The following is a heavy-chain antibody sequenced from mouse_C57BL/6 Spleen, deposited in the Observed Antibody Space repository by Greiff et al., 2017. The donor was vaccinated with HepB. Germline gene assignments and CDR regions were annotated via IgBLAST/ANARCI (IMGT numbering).Heavy chain of an antibody. CDR1: GYTFTDYN. J-gene: IGHJ4*01. D-gene: IGHD1-3*01. CDR3: AAQLYAMDY. Sequence: EVQLQQSGPELVKPGASVKIPCKASGYTFTDYNMDWVKQSHGKSLEWIGDINPNNGGTIYNQKFKGKATLTVDKSSSTAYMELRSLTSEDTAVYYCAAQLYAMDYWGQGTSVTVSS. CDR2: INPNNGGT. V-gene: IGHV1-18*01.